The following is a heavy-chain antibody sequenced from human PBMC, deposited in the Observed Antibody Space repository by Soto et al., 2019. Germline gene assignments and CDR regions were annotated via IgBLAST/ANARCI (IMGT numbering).Heavy chain of an antibody. CDR2: FDPEDGET. Sequence: GASVKVSCKASGYTFTGYYMHWVRQAPGKGLEWMGGFDPEDGETIYAQKFQGRVTISVDTSKNQFSLKLSSVTAADTAVYYCARQHSSHGDFDYWGQGTQVTVSS. CDR1: GYTFTGYY. J-gene: IGHJ4*02. CDR3: ARQHSSHGDFDY. D-gene: IGHD6-13*01. V-gene: IGHV1-24*01.